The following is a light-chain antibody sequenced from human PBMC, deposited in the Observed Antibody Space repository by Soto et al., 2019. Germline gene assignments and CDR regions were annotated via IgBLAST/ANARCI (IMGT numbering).Light chain of an antibody. Sequence: QSVLTQPPSASGTPGQRVTISCSGSSSNIGSNTVNWYQQLPGTAPKLFIYSNNQRPSGVPARFSGSKSGTSASLAISGLQSEDEADYYCAAWDDSLNGPVFGGGTQLTVL. V-gene: IGLV1-44*01. J-gene: IGLJ2*01. CDR3: AAWDDSLNGPV. CDR1: SSNIGSNT. CDR2: SNN.